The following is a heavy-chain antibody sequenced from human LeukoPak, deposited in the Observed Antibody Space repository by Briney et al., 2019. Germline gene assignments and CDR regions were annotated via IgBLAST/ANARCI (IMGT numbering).Heavy chain of an antibody. V-gene: IGHV3-23*01. CDR1: GFTFSSYA. J-gene: IGHJ3*02. Sequence: GGSLRLSCAASGFTFSSYAMSWVRQAPGKGLEWVSAISGSGDSTYYADSVKGRFTISRDNSKNTLYLQMNSLRAEDTAVYYCAKDLARAEGGDAFDIWGQGTMVTVSS. CDR3: AKDLARAEGGDAFDI. D-gene: IGHD1-26*01. CDR2: ISGSGDST.